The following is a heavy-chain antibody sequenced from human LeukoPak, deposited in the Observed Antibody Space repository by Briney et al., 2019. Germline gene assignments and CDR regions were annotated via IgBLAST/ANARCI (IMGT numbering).Heavy chain of an antibody. CDR2: ISYDGSNK. CDR3: ARDDWGAHNLLHNWFDP. CDR1: GFTFSSYA. J-gene: IGHJ5*02. Sequence: GRSLRLSCAASGFTFSSYAMHWVRQAPGKGLEWVAVISYDGSNKYYADSVKGRFTISRDNSKNTLYLQMNSLRAEDTAVYYCARDDWGAHNLLHNWFDPWGQGTLVTVSS. V-gene: IGHV3-30-3*01. D-gene: IGHD3-9*01.